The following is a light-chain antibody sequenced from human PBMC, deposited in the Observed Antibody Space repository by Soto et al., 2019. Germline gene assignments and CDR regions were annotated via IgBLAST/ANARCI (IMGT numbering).Light chain of an antibody. CDR2: GAS. J-gene: IGKJ1*01. V-gene: IGKV3-20*01. Sequence: EVVLTESPVTLSLXPXEXXAXXXIASQSVSSSYLAWYQQKPGQAPRLLIYGASSRATGIPDRFSGSGSGTDFTLTISRLEPEDFAVYYCQQYGSSPLWTFGQGTKVDIK. CDR1: QSVSSSY. CDR3: QQYGSSPLWT.